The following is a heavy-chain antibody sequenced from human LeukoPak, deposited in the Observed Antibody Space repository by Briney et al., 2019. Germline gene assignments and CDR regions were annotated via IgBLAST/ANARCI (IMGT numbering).Heavy chain of an antibody. D-gene: IGHD1-26*01. Sequence: SETLSLTCTVSDYSISSGYYWGWIRQPPGKGLEWIGSIYYSGSTYYNPSLKSRFTISVDTSKNQFSLKLSSVTAADTAVYYCARHPSIVVLDYWGQGTLVTVSS. CDR1: DYSISSGYY. J-gene: IGHJ4*02. CDR2: IYYSGST. V-gene: IGHV4-38-2*02. CDR3: ARHPSIVVLDY.